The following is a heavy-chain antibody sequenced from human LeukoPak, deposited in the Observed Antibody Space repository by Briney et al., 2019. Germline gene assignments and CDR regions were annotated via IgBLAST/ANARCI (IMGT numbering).Heavy chain of an antibody. CDR1: GFTFSDYY. V-gene: IGHV3-11*01. Sequence: GGSLRLSCAASGFTFSDYYMSWIRQAPGKGLEWVSYISSSGSTINYADSVKGRFTISRDNAKSSLYLQMNSLRAEDTAVHYCARVYSGSMFARAYFDYWGQGTLVTVSS. J-gene: IGHJ4*02. CDR2: ISSSGSTI. CDR3: ARVYSGSMFARAYFDY. D-gene: IGHD3-10*02.